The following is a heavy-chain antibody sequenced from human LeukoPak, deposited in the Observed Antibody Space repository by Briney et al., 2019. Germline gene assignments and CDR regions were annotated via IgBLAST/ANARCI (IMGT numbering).Heavy chain of an antibody. J-gene: IGHJ4*02. Sequence: GRSLRLSCAASGFTFSSYAMHWVRQAPGTGLEWVAVISCDGSNKYYADSVKGRFTISRDNSKNTLYLQMNSLRAEDTAVYYCARGTYYDYVWGSYRNYYFDYWGQGTLVTVSS. V-gene: IGHV3-30*04. CDR2: ISCDGSNK. CDR1: GFTFSSYA. CDR3: ARGTYYDYVWGSYRNYYFDY. D-gene: IGHD3-16*02.